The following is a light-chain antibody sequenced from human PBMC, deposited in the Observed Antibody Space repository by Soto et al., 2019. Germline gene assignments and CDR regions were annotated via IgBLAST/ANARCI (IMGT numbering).Light chain of an antibody. J-gene: IGLJ1*01. CDR2: EVT. V-gene: IGLV2-8*01. Sequence: QSALTQPPSASGSPGQSVTISCTGTSTDVGAYNYVSWYQQRPGKAPKLMSFEVTKRPSGVPDRFSGSKSGNTASLTVSGVQADDEADYYCSSYAGSNSFVFGTGTKVTVL. CDR3: SSYAGSNSFV. CDR1: STDVGAYNY.